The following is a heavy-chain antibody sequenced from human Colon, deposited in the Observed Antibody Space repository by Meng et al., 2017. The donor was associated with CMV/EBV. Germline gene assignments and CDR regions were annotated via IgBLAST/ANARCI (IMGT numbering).Heavy chain of an antibody. J-gene: IGHJ4*02. CDR1: GFTFSTYW. V-gene: IGHV3-74*01. Sequence: GGSLRLSCAASGFTFSTYWMHWVRQAPGKGRVWVSRISGDGSSTGYADSVKGRFTISRDNAKNTLYLQMNSLTAEDTAFYYCVKGAPFDSWGQGTLVTVPS. CDR3: VKGAPFDS. CDR2: ISGDGSST.